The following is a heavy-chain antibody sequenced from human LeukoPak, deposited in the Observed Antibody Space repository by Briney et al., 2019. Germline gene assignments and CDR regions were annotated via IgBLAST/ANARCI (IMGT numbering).Heavy chain of an antibody. V-gene: IGHV3-23*01. CDR3: AKSSTVVTTYFVY. D-gene: IGHD4-23*01. J-gene: IGHJ4*02. Sequence: GGSLRLSCAASGFTFGSYAMSWVRQAPGKGLEWVSASGSGGSTYYANSVKGRFTISRDNSKNTLYLRMNSLRAEDTAVYYCAKSSTVVTTYFVYWGQGTLLTVSS. CDR1: GFTFGSYA. CDR2: SGSGGST.